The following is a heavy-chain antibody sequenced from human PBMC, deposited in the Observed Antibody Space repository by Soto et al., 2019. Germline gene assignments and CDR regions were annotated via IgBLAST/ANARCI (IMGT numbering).Heavy chain of an antibody. CDR2: ISSSSSTI. D-gene: IGHD3-10*01. J-gene: IGHJ6*03. CDR1: GFTFSSYS. V-gene: IGHV3-48*01. CDR3: ARDNSLWFGELIPYYYYMDV. Sequence: GGSLRLSCAASGFTFSSYSMNWVRQAPGKGLEWVSYISSSSSTIYYADSVKGRFTISRDNAKNSLYLQMNSLRAEDTAVYYCARDNSLWFGELIPYYYYMDVWGKGTTVTVSS.